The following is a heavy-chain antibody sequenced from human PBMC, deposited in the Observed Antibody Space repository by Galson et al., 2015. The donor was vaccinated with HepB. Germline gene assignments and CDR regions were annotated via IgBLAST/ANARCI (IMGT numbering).Heavy chain of an antibody. D-gene: IGHD5-24*01. V-gene: IGHV3-15*01. J-gene: IGHJ4*02. CDR2: IKSKTDDGTA. CDR3: TTDQSRRFDY. Sequence: SLRLSCAASGFTFSSAWMSWVRQAPGKGLEWVGRIKSKTDDGTADYAAPVKGRFTISRDDSRNTLYLQMNSLKTDDTAVYYCTTDQSRRFDYWGQGTLVTVSS. CDR1: GFTFSSAW.